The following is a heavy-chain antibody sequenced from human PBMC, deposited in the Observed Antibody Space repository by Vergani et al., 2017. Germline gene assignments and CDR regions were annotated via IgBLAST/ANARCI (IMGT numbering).Heavy chain of an antibody. J-gene: IGHJ2*01. D-gene: IGHD1-1*01. Sequence: EVQLVESGGGLVKPGGSLRLSCAASGFTFSSYSMNWVRQAPGKGLEWVSSISSSSSYIYYADSVKGRFTISRDNAKNSLYLQMNSLRAEDTAVYYCARDRGNVWYFDLWGRGTLVTVSS. CDR1: GFTFSSYS. V-gene: IGHV3-21*01. CDR2: ISSSSSYI. CDR3: ARDRGNVWYFDL.